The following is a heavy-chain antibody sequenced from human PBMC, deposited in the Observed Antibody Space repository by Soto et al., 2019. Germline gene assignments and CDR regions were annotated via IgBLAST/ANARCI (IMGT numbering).Heavy chain of an antibody. Sequence: QVQLQQWGAGLLKPSETLSLTCAVYGESFTGYYWTWIRQPPGRGLEWIGEINHSGATNYNPSLKSRVTISIDTSKNQFSLKLSSVTAADTAVYYCARESEVRFYNWSPLKYWGQGTLVTVSS. V-gene: IGHV4-34*01. CDR1: GESFTGYY. CDR2: INHSGAT. J-gene: IGHJ4*02. D-gene: IGHD1-20*01. CDR3: ARESEVRFYNWSPLKY.